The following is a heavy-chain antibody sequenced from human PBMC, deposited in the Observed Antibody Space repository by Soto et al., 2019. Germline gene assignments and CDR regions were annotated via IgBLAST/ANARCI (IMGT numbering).Heavy chain of an antibody. CDR1: GYTFTSHG. CDR3: ARAPQTVAGAGIWY. Sequence: QVQLVQSGAEVKKPGASVKVSCKASGYTFTSHGISWVRQAPGQGLEWMGWISGYNGDTNHAQKLQGRVTMTTDTSTSTAYMELRSLRSDDTAVYYCARAPQTVAGAGIWYWGQGTLVTVSS. J-gene: IGHJ4*02. CDR2: ISGYNGDT. V-gene: IGHV1-18*04. D-gene: IGHD6-13*01.